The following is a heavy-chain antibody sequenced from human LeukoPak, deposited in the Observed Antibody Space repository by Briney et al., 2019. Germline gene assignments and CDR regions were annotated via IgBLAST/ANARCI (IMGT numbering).Heavy chain of an antibody. Sequence: PAGSLRLSCAASGFTFSSYAMSWVRQAPGTGLEWVSGISGSGGSTYYAYYVKGRFTISRDNSKNNLYLQMNSPRAEDAAVYYCAKLSGSYLRPYYFDYWGQGTLVSVSS. CDR1: GFTFSSYA. J-gene: IGHJ4*02. CDR3: AKLSGSYLRPYYFDY. D-gene: IGHD1-26*01. CDR2: ISGSGGST. V-gene: IGHV3-23*01.